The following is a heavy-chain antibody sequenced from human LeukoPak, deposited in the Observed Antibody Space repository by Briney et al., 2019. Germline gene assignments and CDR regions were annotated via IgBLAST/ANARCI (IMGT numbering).Heavy chain of an antibody. J-gene: IGHJ5*02. CDR2: IHYSGGT. CDR3: ARSCGSTSCSDGDWFDP. Sequence: PSETLSLTWTVSGGSISTSDYYWGWIRQPPGKGLEWIASIHYSGGTYFNPSLKSRVTISVDTSRNEFSLKVTSVTAADTAVYYCARSCGSTSCSDGDWFDPWGQGTLVTVSS. V-gene: IGHV4-39*01. D-gene: IGHD2-2*01. CDR1: GGSISTSDYY.